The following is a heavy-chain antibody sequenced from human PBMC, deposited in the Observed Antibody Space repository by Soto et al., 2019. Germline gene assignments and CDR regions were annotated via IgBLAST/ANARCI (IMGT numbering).Heavy chain of an antibody. CDR3: ARPPTSGYHTHYYYAMDV. D-gene: IGHD5-12*01. J-gene: IGHJ6*02. CDR2: ISPYNDYT. Sequence: QAQLEQSGAEVKKPGASVKVACKASGYTFYNYGITWVRQSPGHGLEWMGWISPYNDYTNYAQKFPGRVSITTDTSTSTAFMELRSLTSDDPAVYFCARPPTSGYHTHYYYAMDVWGQGTTVTVSS. V-gene: IGHV1-18*01. CDR1: GYTFYNYG.